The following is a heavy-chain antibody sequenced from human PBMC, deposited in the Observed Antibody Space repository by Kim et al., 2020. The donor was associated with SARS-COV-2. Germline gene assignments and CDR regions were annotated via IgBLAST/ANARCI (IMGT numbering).Heavy chain of an antibody. CDR1: GFVFSQYA. CDR2: LSNNGQDN. D-gene: IGHD7-27*01. CDR3: ARVKTGGGRSPGNAYDV. V-gene: IGHV3-30*04. J-gene: IGHJ3*01. Sequence: GGSLRLSCEASGFVFSQYAMQWVRQAPGKGLEWVATLSNNGQDNYHAASFKGRFTISRDNSQNTLFLQMHTLRPEDTGLYYCARVKTGGGRSPGNAYDVWGPGTMVIVSS.